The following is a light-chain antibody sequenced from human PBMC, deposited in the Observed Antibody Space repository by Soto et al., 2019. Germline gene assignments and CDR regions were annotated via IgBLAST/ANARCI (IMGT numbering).Light chain of an antibody. CDR1: QSISSY. Sequence: DIHMTQSPSSLSASLGARVPIPSRASQSISSYLNWYQQKPGKAPKLLIYAASSLQSGVPSRFSGSGSGTDFTLTISRLQPEDFATYYCRQSYSTLWTFGQGTKVDI. J-gene: IGKJ1*01. CDR3: RQSYSTLWT. CDR2: AAS. V-gene: IGKV1-39*01.